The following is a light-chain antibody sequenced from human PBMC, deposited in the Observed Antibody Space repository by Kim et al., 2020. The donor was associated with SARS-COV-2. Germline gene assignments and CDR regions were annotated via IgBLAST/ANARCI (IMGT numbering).Light chain of an antibody. CDR3: QSYNRDNVI. CDR1: SGSIDDNY. Sequence: GKTVTTSCTRSSGSIDDNYVQWYQQRPGGVPTTVIYEDDQRPSGVSDRFSGSIDNSSNSASLTISGLRTEDEADYYCQSYNRDNVIFGGGTQLTVL. J-gene: IGLJ2*01. CDR2: EDD. V-gene: IGLV6-57*03.